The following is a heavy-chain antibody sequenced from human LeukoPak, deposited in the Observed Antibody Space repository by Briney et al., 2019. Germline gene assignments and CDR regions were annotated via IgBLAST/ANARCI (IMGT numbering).Heavy chain of an antibody. CDR1: GFTFSRNG. V-gene: IGHV3-23*01. CDR2: ISGSGGST. D-gene: IGHD5-18*01. CDR3: ASKKGRGYSYGRFDY. J-gene: IGHJ4*02. Sequence: GGSLRLSCAASGFTFSRNGMTWVRQTPGKGLEWVSAISGSGGSTYYADSVKGRFTISRDNSKNTLYLQMNSLRSEDTAVYYCASKKGRGYSYGRFDYWGQGTLVTVSS.